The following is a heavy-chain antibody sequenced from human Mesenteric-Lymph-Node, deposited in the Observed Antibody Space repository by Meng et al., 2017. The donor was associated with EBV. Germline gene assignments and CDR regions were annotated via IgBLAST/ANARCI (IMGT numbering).Heavy chain of an antibody. CDR2: TYYNGNT. D-gene: IGHD3-10*01. V-gene: IGHV4-39*07. Sequence: LQLPESGPGLVKPSETLSLTCTVSGGSISSSDYYWGWIRQPPGKGPEWVGTTYYNGNTYYNPSLKSRVTISIDTSKNQFSLKVNSMTAADTVVYYCARVLVRGVMPSVSRFDPWGQGTLVTVSS. CDR1: GGSISSSDYY. CDR3: ARVLVRGVMPSVSRFDP. J-gene: IGHJ5*01.